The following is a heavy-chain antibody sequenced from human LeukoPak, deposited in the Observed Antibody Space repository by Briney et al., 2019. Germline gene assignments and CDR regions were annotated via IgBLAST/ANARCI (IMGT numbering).Heavy chain of an antibody. CDR3: VRGGRETLWFDP. J-gene: IGHJ5*02. CDR2: IYHSGST. CDR1: GGSISSYY. V-gene: IGHV4-59*12. D-gene: IGHD3-10*01. Sequence: PSETLSLTCTVSGGSISSYYWSWIRQPPGKGLEWIGYIYHSGSTYYNPSLKSRVTISVDGSKNQFSLKLSSVTAADTAVYYCVRGGRETLWFDPWGQGTLVTVSS.